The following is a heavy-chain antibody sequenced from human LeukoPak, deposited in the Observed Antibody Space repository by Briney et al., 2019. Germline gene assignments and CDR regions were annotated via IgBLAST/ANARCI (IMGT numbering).Heavy chain of an antibody. J-gene: IGHJ4*02. D-gene: IGHD2-2*01. V-gene: IGHV1-69*13. CDR3: ARGHRSSSTSCYRD. CDR1: GYTFTGYY. CDR2: IIPIFGTA. Sequence: SVKVSCKASGYTFTGYYMHWVRQAPGQGLEWMGGIIPIFGTANYAQKFQGRVTITADESTSTAYMELSSLRSEDTAVYYCARGHRSSSTSCYRDWGQGTLVTVSS.